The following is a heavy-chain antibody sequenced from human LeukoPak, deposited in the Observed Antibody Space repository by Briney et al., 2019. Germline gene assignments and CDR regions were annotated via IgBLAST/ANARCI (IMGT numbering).Heavy chain of an antibody. Sequence: PSETLSLTCTVSGGSISSGDYCWSWIRQPPGKGLEWIGYIYYSGSTYYNPSLKSRVTISVDTSKNQFSLKLSSVTAADTAVYYCARDHPSQYYFDYWGQGTLVTVSS. D-gene: IGHD6-6*01. J-gene: IGHJ4*02. CDR2: IYYSGST. V-gene: IGHV4-30-4*01. CDR1: GGSISSGDYC. CDR3: ARDHPSQYYFDY.